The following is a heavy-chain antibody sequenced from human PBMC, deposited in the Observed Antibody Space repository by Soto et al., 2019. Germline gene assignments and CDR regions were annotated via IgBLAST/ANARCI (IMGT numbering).Heavy chain of an antibody. CDR2: IIPIFGTA. Sequence: SVKVSCKASGGTFSSYAISWVRQAPGQGLEWMGGIIPIFGTANYAQKFQGRVTITADKSTSTAYMELSSLRSEDTAVYYCARDLPDSGYDWKDYYYYGMDVWGQGTTVTVSS. CDR3: ARDLPDSGYDWKDYYYYGMDV. D-gene: IGHD5-12*01. V-gene: IGHV1-69*06. CDR1: GGTFSSYA. J-gene: IGHJ6*02.